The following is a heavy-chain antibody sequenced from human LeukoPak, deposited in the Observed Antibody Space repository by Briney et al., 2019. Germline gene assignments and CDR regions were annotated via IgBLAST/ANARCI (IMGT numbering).Heavy chain of an antibody. D-gene: IGHD3-10*01. CDR2: IYPGDSDT. Sequence: PGGSLRLSCKGAGYSFSKYWINWVRQMPGKGLEWMGIIYPGDSDTRYSPSFQGQVTISADKSISTAYLQWSSLKASDTAMYYCARHGGSYGFVDHWGLGTLVTVSS. V-gene: IGHV5-51*01. CDR3: ARHGGSYGFVDH. J-gene: IGHJ4*02. CDR1: GYSFSKYW.